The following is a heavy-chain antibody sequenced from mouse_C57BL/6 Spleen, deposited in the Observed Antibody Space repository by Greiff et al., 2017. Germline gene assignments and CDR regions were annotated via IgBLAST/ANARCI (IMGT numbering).Heavy chain of an antibody. CDR2: INPGSGGT. Sequence: LVESGAELVRPGTSVKVSCKASGYAFTNYLIEWVKQRPGQGLEWIGVINPGSGGTNYNEKFKGKATLTADKSSSTAYMQLSSLTSEDSAVYFCARYSNYAFAYWGQGTLVTVSA. CDR3: ARYSNYAFAY. CDR1: GYAFTNYL. J-gene: IGHJ3*01. V-gene: IGHV1-54*01. D-gene: IGHD2-5*01.